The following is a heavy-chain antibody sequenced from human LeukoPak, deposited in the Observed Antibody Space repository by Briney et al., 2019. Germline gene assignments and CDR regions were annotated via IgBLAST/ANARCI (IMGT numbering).Heavy chain of an antibody. CDR1: GDSVSSNSAA. D-gene: IGHD5-18*01. CDR2: AYYRSKWYI. J-gene: IGHJ4*02. V-gene: IGHV6-1*01. CDR3: ARSDTAMFRAMDY. Sequence: SQTLSLTRAISGDSVSSNSAAWNWIRQSPSRGLEWLGRAYYRSKWYIEYAISVKSRITINPDTSNNQFSLQLSSVTPEDTAVYYCARSDTAMFRAMDYWGQGTLVTVSS.